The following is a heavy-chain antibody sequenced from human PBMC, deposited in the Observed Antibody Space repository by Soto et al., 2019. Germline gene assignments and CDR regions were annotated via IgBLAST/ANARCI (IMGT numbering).Heavy chain of an antibody. J-gene: IGHJ3*02. D-gene: IGHD2-2*01. CDR3: AKERDIGYCSSTSCYPAHDAFDI. CDR1: GFTFSSYA. Sequence: EVQRLESGGGLVQPGGSLRLSCAASGFTFSSYAMSWVRQAPGKGLEWVSAISGSGGSTYYADSVKGRFTISRDNSKNTLYLQMNSLRAEDTAVYYCAKERDIGYCSSTSCYPAHDAFDIWGQGTMVTVSS. V-gene: IGHV3-23*01. CDR2: ISGSGGST.